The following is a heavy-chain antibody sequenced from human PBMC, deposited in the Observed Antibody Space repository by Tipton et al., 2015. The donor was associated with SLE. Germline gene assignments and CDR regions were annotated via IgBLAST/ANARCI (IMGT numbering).Heavy chain of an antibody. CDR1: GFIFSTYA. Sequence: LRLSCAVSGFIFSTYAIHWVRQAPGKGLEWIGEINHSGSTNYNPSLKSRVTISVDTSKKQFSLKLSSVTAADTAVYFCASSRGPHCSGGSCYFFGHWGQGALVTVSS. J-gene: IGHJ5*02. V-gene: IGHV4-34*01. D-gene: IGHD2-15*01. CDR2: INHSGST. CDR3: ASSRGPHCSGGSCYFFGH.